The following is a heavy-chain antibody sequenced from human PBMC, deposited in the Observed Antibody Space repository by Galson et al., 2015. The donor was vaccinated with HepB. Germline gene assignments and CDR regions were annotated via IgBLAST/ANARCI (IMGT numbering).Heavy chain of an antibody. CDR2: VLHTGNT. D-gene: IGHD3-10*01. CDR3: ARAVRVPFGDVFSAPATLDY. CDR1: GESFSGFY. V-gene: IGHV4-34*12. J-gene: IGHJ4*02. Sequence: ETLSLTCAVYGESFSGFYWNWIRQTPGRGLEWIGDVLHTGNTNYNPSLKSRVTISVDTSKSQFFLRLNSVTAADTAVYFCARAVRVPFGDVFSAPATLDYWGQGILVTVSS.